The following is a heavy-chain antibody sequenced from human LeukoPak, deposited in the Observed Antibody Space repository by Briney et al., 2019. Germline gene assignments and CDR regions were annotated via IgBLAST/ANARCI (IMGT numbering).Heavy chain of an antibody. Sequence: PSETLSLTCTVSGGSISSTFYYWGWIRQPPGKGLEWIGSINYSGSTYYNPSLKSRVTISVDTSKNQFSLKLSSVTAADTAVYYCARRRFVRGPDVVDPFDYWGQGTLVTVSS. CDR1: GGSISSTFYY. D-gene: IGHD2-8*01. V-gene: IGHV4-39*01. J-gene: IGHJ4*02. CDR2: INYSGST. CDR3: ARRRFVRGPDVVDPFDY.